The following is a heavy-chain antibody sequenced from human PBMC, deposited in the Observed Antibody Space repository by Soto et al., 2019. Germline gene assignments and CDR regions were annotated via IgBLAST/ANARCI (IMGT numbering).Heavy chain of an antibody. V-gene: IGHV4-61*01. D-gene: IGHD3-3*01. CDR1: GGSVSSGSYY. CDR3: AMAINFDFWSDSQSGYYYDY. J-gene: IGHJ4*02. CDR2: MSYSGTT. Sequence: SETLSLACTVSGGSVSSGSYYWSWIRQPPGKGLEWIAYMSYSGTTNYNPSLKSRVTISVDTSKNQFSLKLSSVTAADTAVYYCAMAINFDFWSDSQSGYYYDYWGQGTLVTVSS.